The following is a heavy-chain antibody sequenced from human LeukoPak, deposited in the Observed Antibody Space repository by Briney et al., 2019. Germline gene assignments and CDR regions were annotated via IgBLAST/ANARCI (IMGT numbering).Heavy chain of an antibody. Sequence: GGSLRLSCASSGFTFSNYGLSWVRQAPGKGLEWVSGISGSGDSTYYADSVKGRFTVSRDNSKNTLYLQMNSLRAEDTAVYYCAKGRGVMDHWGQGTLVTVSS. D-gene: IGHD3-10*01. CDR1: GFTFSNYG. V-gene: IGHV3-23*01. CDR3: AKGRGVMDH. CDR2: ISGSGDST. J-gene: IGHJ4*02.